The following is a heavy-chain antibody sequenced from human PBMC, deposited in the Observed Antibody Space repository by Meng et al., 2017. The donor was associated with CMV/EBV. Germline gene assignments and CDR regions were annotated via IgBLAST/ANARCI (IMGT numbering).Heavy chain of an antibody. J-gene: IGHJ4*01. V-gene: IGHV1-2*02. Sequence: SCTASGYTFIGYFIHWIRPAPGQRLEWMGWINPNNRDTQYAERFQGRVTMTRDTSTNTVYMELDSLRFVDTAIYYCAKDESNGYTDYWGPGTLVTVSS. CDR1: GYTFIGYF. D-gene: IGHD5-18*01. CDR3: AKDESNGYTDY. CDR2: INPNNRDT.